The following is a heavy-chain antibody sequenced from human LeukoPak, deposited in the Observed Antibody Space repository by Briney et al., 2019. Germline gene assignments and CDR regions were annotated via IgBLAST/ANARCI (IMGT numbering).Heavy chain of an antibody. Sequence: GGSLRLSCAASGFTFSTYWMSWVRQAPGKWLEWVAKIKHDGSEKYYVDSMKGRFTISRDNAKNSLSLQMNSLRVEDTAVYYCARGEWGTVTNMGHPPPYFFDYWGQGSLVTVSS. CDR1: GFTFSTYW. CDR3: ARGEWGTVTNMGHPPPYFFDY. J-gene: IGHJ4*02. V-gene: IGHV3-7*01. D-gene: IGHD4-11*01. CDR2: IKHDGSEK.